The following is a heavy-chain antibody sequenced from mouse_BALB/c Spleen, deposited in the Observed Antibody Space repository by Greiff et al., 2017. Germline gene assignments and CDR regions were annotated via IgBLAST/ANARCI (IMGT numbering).Heavy chain of an antibody. J-gene: IGHJ2*01. CDR2: ISYDGSN. CDR3: ARADYYGYFDY. D-gene: IGHD1-1*01. V-gene: IGHV3-6*02. Sequence: EVQLQQSGPGLVKPSQSLSLTCSVTGYSITSGYYWNWIRQFPGNKLEWMGYISYDGSNNYNPSLKNRISITRDTSKNQFFLKLNSVTTEDTATYYCARADYYGYFDYWGQGTTLTVSS. CDR1: GYSITSGYY.